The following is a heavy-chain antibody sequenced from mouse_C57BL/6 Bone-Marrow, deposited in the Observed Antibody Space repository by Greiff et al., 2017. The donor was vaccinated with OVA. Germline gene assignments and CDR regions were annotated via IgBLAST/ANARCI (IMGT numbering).Heavy chain of an antibody. CDR3: TRGYSNYYAMDY. CDR1: GYTFTDYE. CDR2: IDPETGGT. J-gene: IGHJ4*01. D-gene: IGHD2-5*01. Sequence: VQLQPSGAELVRPGASVTLSCTASGYTFTDYEMHWVKPTPVHGLEWIGAIDPETGGTAYNQTFKGKAILTADKSSSTAYMELRSLTSEDSAVYYCTRGYSNYYAMDYWGQGTSVTVSS. V-gene: IGHV1-15*01.